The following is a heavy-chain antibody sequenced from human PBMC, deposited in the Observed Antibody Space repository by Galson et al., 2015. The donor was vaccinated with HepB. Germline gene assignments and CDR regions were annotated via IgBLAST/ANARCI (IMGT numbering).Heavy chain of an antibody. D-gene: IGHD6-19*01. CDR2: ISYDGSNK. V-gene: IGHV3-30-3*01. CDR1: GFIFNSYA. Sequence: CAASGFIFNSYAMTWVRQAPGKGLEWVAFISYDGSNKYYADSVKGRFTISRDNSKNTLYLQMNSLGPEDTAVYYCAREPYSSGWSKRGRYFDYWGQGALVTVSS. CDR3: AREPYSSGWSKRGRYFDY. J-gene: IGHJ4*02.